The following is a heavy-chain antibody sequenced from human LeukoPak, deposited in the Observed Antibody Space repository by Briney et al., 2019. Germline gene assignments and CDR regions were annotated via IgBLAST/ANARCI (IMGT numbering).Heavy chain of an antibody. CDR3: TRELEDAFDI. D-gene: IGHD3-3*01. Sequence: GGSLRLSCAASGFTFSTYSMNWVRQAPGKGLEWVSSIGGSSSSIYYADSVKGRFTISRDNAKNSLYLQMNSLRAEDSALYYCTRELEDAFDIWGQGTMVTVSS. V-gene: IGHV3-21*01. CDR2: IGGSSSSI. J-gene: IGHJ3*02. CDR1: GFTFSTYS.